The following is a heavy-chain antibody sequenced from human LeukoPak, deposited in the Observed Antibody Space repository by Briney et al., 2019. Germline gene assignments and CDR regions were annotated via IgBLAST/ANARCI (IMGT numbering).Heavy chain of an antibody. CDR3: ARGFTMARGGTHQPCFDY. Sequence: SETLSLTCTVSGGSVSSGGFYWSWIRQPPEKGLEWIGYIYHTGSTYYNPSLKSRGIISVDRSKNQFSLKLRSVTAADTAVYYCARGFTMARGGTHQPCFDYWGQGTLVTVSS. D-gene: IGHD3-10*01. CDR2: IYHTGST. J-gene: IGHJ4*02. CDR1: GGSVSSGGFY. V-gene: IGHV4-30-2*01.